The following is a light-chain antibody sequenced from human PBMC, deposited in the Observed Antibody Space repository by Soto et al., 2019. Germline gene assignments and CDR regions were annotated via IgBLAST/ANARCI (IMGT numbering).Light chain of an antibody. CDR1: QSISSW. J-gene: IGKJ1*01. V-gene: IGKV1-5*01. CDR3: QQCNSYSRT. Sequence: DIQMAQSPSTLSASVGDRVTITCRASQSISSWLAWYQQKPGKAPKLLIYDASTLESGVSSRFSGSGSGTEFTLTISSLQPDDFATYYCQQCNSYSRTFGQGTKVDIK. CDR2: DAS.